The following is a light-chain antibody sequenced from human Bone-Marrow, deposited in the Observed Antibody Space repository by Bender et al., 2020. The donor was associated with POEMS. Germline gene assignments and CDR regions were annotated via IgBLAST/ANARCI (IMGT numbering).Light chain of an antibody. V-gene: IGLV1-36*01. J-gene: IGLJ3*02. CDR1: SSNIGNHG. Sequence: QSVVTQPPSLSEAPRQRVTISCSGSSSNIGNHGVNWYQQLPGEAPKLLIYYDDLLTPGVSDRFSASKSGTSDSLASSELQSEDEALYYCSAWDDSLSGWVFGGGNKLTV. CDR2: YDD. CDR3: SAWDDSLSGWV.